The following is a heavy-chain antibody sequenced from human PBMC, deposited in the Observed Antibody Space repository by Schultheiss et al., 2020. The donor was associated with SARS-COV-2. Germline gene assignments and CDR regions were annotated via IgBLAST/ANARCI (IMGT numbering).Heavy chain of an antibody. J-gene: IGHJ4*02. CDR1: GGSISSGGYS. CDR3: ARGGESSLDY. Sequence: SCAVSGGSISSGGYSWSWILQPPGKGLEWIGYIYHSGSTYYNPSLKSRVTISVDRSKNQFSLKLSSVTAADTAVYYCARGGESSLDYWGQGTLVTVSS. D-gene: IGHD3-16*01. CDR2: IYHSGST. V-gene: IGHV4-30-2*01.